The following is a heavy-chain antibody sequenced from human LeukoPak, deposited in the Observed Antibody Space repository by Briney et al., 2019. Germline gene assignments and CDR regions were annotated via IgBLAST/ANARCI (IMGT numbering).Heavy chain of an antibody. Sequence: GGSLRLSCAASGFTFSSYAMSWVRQAPGKGLEWVSGISGSGGSTYYADSVKGRFTISRDNSKNTLYVQMNSLRAEDTAIYYCAKGGRLRYFDARMGYYGRGGWGQGTTVTVSS. D-gene: IGHD3-9*01. CDR1: GFTFSSYA. CDR3: AKGGRLRYFDARMGYYGRGG. J-gene: IGHJ6*02. CDR2: ISGSGGST. V-gene: IGHV3-23*01.